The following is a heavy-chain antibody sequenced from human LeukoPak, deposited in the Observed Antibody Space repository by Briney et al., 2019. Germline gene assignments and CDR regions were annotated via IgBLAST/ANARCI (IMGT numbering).Heavy chain of an antibody. J-gene: IGHJ4*02. D-gene: IGHD3-9*01. Sequence: GASVTVSCKASGYTFTSYAMHWVRQAPGQRLEWMGWINAGNGNTKYSQKFQGRVTITRDTSASTAYMELSSLRAEDTAVYYCARGPDFDWPMRPFDYWGQGTLVTVSS. CDR3: ARGPDFDWPMRPFDY. CDR1: GYTFTSYA. V-gene: IGHV1-3*01. CDR2: INAGNGNT.